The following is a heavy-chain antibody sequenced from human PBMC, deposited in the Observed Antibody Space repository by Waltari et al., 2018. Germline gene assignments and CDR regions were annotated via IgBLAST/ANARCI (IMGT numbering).Heavy chain of an antibody. CDR2: IHHSGST. Sequence: QVQLQQWGAGLLKPSETLSLTCAVYGGSFSGYYWSWIRQPPGKGLEWIGEIHHSGSTNYSPTLKGRVTIAVDTSKNQFSLKLSSVTAADTAVYYCARGSRPGIAVAHYYYYYGMDVWGQGTTVTVSS. V-gene: IGHV4-34*01. CDR3: ARGSRPGIAVAHYYYYYGMDV. J-gene: IGHJ6*02. CDR1: GGSFSGYY. D-gene: IGHD6-19*01.